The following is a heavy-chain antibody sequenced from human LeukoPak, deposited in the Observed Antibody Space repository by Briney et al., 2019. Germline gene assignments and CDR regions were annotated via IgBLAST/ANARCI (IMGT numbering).Heavy chain of an antibody. Sequence: SETLSLTCAVYGGSFSDYYWSWIRQPPGKGLEWIGEINHSGSTNYNPSLKSRVTISVDTSKNQFSLKLSSVTAADTAVYYCARVGIAARHFDYWGQGTLVTVSS. CDR1: GGSFSDYY. CDR2: INHSGST. D-gene: IGHD6-6*01. J-gene: IGHJ4*02. V-gene: IGHV4-34*01. CDR3: ARVGIAARHFDY.